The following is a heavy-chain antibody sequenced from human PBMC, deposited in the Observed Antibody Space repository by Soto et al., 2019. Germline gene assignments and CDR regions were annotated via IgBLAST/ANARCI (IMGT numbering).Heavy chain of an antibody. D-gene: IGHD3-22*01. Sequence: GASVKVSCKASGYTFTSYAMHWVRQAPGQRLEWMGWINAGNGNTKYSQKFQGRVTITRDTSASTAYMELSSLRSEDTAVYYCARAAYYYDSSGYSDFDYWGQGTLVTVSS. V-gene: IGHV1-3*01. CDR1: GYTFTSYA. J-gene: IGHJ4*02. CDR3: ARAAYYYDSSGYSDFDY. CDR2: INAGNGNT.